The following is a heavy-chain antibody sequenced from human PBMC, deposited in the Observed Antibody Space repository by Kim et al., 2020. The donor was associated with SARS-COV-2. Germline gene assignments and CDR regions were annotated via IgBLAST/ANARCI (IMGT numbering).Heavy chain of an antibody. CDR2: IYYSGST. V-gene: IGHV4-59*13. J-gene: IGHJ4*02. CDR3: ARARGDSSGYYQLYFDY. Sequence: SETLSLTCTVSGGSISSYYWSWIRQPPGKGLEWIGYIYYSGSTNYNPSLKSRVTISVDTSKNQFSLKLSSVTAADTAVYYCARARGDSSGYYQLYFDYWGQGTLVTVPS. CDR1: GGSISSYY. D-gene: IGHD3-22*01.